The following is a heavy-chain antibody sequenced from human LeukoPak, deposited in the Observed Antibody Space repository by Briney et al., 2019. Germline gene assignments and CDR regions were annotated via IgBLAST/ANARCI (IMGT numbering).Heavy chain of an antibody. V-gene: IGHV7-4-1*02. CDR3: ARVAAAGTSTVFDY. CDR1: GYTFTSYA. Sequence: ASVKVSCKASGYTFTSYAMNWVRQAPGQGLEWMGWINTNTGNPTYAQGFTGRFVFSLDTSVSTAYLQISSLKAEDTAVYYCARVAAAGTSTVFDYWGQGTLVTVSS. CDR2: INTNTGNP. D-gene: IGHD6-13*01. J-gene: IGHJ4*02.